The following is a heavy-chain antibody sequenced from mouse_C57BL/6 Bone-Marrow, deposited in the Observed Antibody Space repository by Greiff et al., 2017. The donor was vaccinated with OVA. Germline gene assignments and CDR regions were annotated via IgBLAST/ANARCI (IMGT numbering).Heavy chain of an antibody. J-gene: IGHJ2*01. Sequence: QVQLQQSGAELVKPGASVKISCKASGYAFSSYWMHWVKQRPGQGLEWIGEIDPSDSYTNYNQKFKGKSTLTVDKSSSTAYMQLSSLTSEDSAVYYCARENYSNYLDYWGQGTTLTVSS. CDR2: IDPSDSYT. V-gene: IGHV1-69*01. CDR3: ARENYSNYLDY. D-gene: IGHD2-5*01. CDR1: GYAFSSYW.